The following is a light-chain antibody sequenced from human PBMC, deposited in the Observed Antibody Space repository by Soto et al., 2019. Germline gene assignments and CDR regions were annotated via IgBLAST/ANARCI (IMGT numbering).Light chain of an antibody. Sequence: IQRTQSTSSLSASVGDRVTVTCRASQSISSYLNWYQQKPGKAPKLLIYAASSLQSGVPSRFSGSGSGTDFTLTISSLQPEDFATYYCQQSYSTPLITFGQGTRLEIK. J-gene: IGKJ5*01. CDR2: AAS. CDR1: QSISSY. V-gene: IGKV1-39*01. CDR3: QQSYSTPLIT.